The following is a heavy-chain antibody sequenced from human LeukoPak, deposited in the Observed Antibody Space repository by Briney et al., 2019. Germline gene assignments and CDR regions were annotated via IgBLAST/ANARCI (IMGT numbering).Heavy chain of an antibody. CDR3: ARERPTTTAFDY. CDR2: ISGSSSNI. J-gene: IGHJ4*02. Sequence: GGSLRLSCAASGFTFSTYSMNWARQAPGKGLEWVSYISGSSSNIYYPDSVKGRFTISRDNAKNSLFLQMNSLRAEDTAVYYCARERPTTTAFDYWGQGTLVTVSS. CDR1: GFTFSTYS. V-gene: IGHV3-21*01. D-gene: IGHD1-1*01.